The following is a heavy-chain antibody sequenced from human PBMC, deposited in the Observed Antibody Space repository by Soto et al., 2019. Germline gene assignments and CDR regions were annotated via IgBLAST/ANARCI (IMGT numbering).Heavy chain of an antibody. CDR3: ARDRNNWNDVPWFDP. D-gene: IGHD1-1*01. Sequence: GGSLRLSCAASGFTFSSYWMSWVRQAPGKGLEWVANIKQDGSEKYYVDSVKGRFTISRDNAKNSLYLQMNSLRAEDTAVYYCARDRNNWNDVPWFDPWGQGTLVTVSS. CDR2: IKQDGSEK. V-gene: IGHV3-7*01. CDR1: GFTFSSYW. J-gene: IGHJ5*02.